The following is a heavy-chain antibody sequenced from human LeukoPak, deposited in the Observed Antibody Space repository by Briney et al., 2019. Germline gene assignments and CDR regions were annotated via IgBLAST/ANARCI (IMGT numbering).Heavy chain of an antibody. CDR2: IYTSGST. CDR1: GGSISSYY. CDR3: ARTYDFWSGHFDH. D-gene: IGHD3-3*01. J-gene: IGHJ4*02. V-gene: IGHV4-4*09. Sequence: SETLSLTCTVSGGSISSYYWSWIRQPPGKGLEWIGYIYTSGSTNYNPSLKSRVTISVDTSKNQFSLKLSSVTAADTAVYYCARTYDFWSGHFDHWGQGTLVTVSS.